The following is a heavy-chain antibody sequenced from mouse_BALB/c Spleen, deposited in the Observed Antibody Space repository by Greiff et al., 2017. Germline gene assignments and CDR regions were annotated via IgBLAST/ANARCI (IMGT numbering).Heavy chain of an antibody. CDR2: IDPENGNT. V-gene: IGHV14-1*02. CDR3: ARWTHYGSSYAMDY. J-gene: IGHJ4*01. Sequence: EVQLQQSGAELVRPGALVKLSCKASGFNIKDYYMHWVKQRPEQGLEWIGWIDPENGNTIYDPKFQGKASITADTSSNTAYLQLSSLTSEDTAVYYCARWTHYGSSYAMDYWGQGTSVTVSS. D-gene: IGHD1-1*01. CDR1: GFNIKDYY.